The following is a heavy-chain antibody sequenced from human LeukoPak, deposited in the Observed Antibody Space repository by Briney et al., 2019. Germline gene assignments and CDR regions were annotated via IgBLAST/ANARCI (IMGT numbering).Heavy chain of an antibody. V-gene: IGHV3-48*01. D-gene: IGHD3-16*02. Sequence: GGSLRLSCAASGFTFSSSSMNWDRQAPRKWREWDSYISSIINTIYYADSVKGRFTISRDNAKNSLYLQMNSLRAEDTAVYYCAREWSSYDYVWGSYRSDFDYWGQGTMVTVSS. J-gene: IGHJ4*02. CDR2: ISSIINTI. CDR1: GFTFSSSS. CDR3: AREWSSYDYVWGSYRSDFDY.